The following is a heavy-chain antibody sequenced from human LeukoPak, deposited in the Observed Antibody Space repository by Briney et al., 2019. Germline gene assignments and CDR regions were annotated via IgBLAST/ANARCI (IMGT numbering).Heavy chain of an antibody. D-gene: IGHD3-22*01. Sequence: SETLSLTCTVSGGSISSGDYYWSWIRQPPGKGLEWIGYIYYSGSTYYNPSLKGRVTISVDTSKNQFSLKLSSVTAADTAVYYCARGSYYDSKSAFDIWGQGTMVTVSS. V-gene: IGHV4-30-4*01. J-gene: IGHJ3*02. CDR3: ARGSYYDSKSAFDI. CDR2: IYYSGST. CDR1: GGSISSGDYY.